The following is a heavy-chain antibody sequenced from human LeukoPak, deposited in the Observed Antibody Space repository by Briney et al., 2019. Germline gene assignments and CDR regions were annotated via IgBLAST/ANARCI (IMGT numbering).Heavy chain of an antibody. D-gene: IGHD3-22*01. J-gene: IGHJ4*02. CDR2: INPNSGGT. CDR3: ARNSHYDSSGLSY. V-gene: IGHV1-2*02. Sequence: ASVKVSCKASGYTFTSYDINWVRQATGQGLEWMGWINPNSGGTNYAQKFQGRVTMTRDTSISTAYMELSRLRSDDTAVYYCARNSHYDSSGLSYWGQGTLVTVSS. CDR1: GYTFTSYD.